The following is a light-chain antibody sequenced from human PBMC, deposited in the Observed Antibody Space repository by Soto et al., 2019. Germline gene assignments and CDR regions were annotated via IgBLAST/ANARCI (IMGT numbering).Light chain of an antibody. CDR3: SSYAGSNIWV. J-gene: IGLJ3*02. Sequence: QSALTQPASVSGSPGQSITISCTGTSSDVGGYNYVSWYQQHPGKAPKVMIYEVSKRPSGVSNRFSGSKSGNTASLTISGLQAEDEADYYCSSYAGSNIWVFGGGTQLTVL. CDR2: EVS. V-gene: IGLV2-14*01. CDR1: SSDVGGYNY.